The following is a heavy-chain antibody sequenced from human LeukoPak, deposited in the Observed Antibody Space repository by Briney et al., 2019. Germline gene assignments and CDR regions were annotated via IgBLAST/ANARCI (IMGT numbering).Heavy chain of an antibody. J-gene: IGHJ4*02. CDR3: ARTTYDILTGSVPYYFDY. V-gene: IGHV3-48*03. CDR2: ISSSGSTI. Sequence: GGSLRLSCAASGFTFSSYEMNWVRQAPGKGREGVSYISSSGSTIYYADSVKGRFTISRDNAKNSLYLQMNSLRAEDTAVYYCARTTYDILTGSVPYYFDYWGQGTLVTDSS. CDR1: GFTFSSYE. D-gene: IGHD3-9*01.